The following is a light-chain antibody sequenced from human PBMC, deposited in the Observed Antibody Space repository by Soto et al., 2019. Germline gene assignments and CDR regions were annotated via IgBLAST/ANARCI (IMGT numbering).Light chain of an antibody. Sequence: QSALAQPASVSGSPGQSIIISCTGTSSDVGGYNYVSWYQHHPGKAPKLMIYEVSNRPSGVSKRFSGSKSGDTASLTISGLQAEDEADYYCSSYAGAITFYVFGTGNKVNVL. J-gene: IGLJ1*01. CDR1: SSDVGGYNY. CDR2: EVS. V-gene: IGLV2-14*01. CDR3: SSYAGAITFYV.